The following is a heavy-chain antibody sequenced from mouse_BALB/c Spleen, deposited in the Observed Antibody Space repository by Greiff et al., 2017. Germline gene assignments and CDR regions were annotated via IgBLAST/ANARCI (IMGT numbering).Heavy chain of an antibody. CDR1: GFTFSDYY. CDR2: ISDGGSYT. V-gene: IGHV5-4*02. J-gene: IGHJ3*01. CDR3: AREAQLGRGFAY. Sequence: DVMLVESGGGLVKPGGSLKLSCAASGFTFSDYYMYWVRQTPEKRLEWVATISDGGSYTYYPDSVKGRFTISRDNAKNNLYLQMSSLKSEDTAMYYCAREAQLGRGFAYWGQGTLVTVSA. D-gene: IGHD4-1*02.